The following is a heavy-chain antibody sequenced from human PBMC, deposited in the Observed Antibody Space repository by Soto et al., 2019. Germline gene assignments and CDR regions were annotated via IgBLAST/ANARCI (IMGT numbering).Heavy chain of an antibody. D-gene: IGHD2-2*01. J-gene: IGHJ6*02. CDR2: TYYRSKWYN. CDR1: GDSDSSNSAA. V-gene: IGHV6-1*01. CDR3: ARDLVEGIVVVPDAREDGMDV. Sequence: SQTLSLTCAISGDSDSSNSAAWNWIRQSPSRGLEWLGRTYYRSKWYNDYAVSVKSRITINPDTSKNQFSLQLNSVTPEDTAVYYCARDLVEGIVVVPDAREDGMDVWGQGTTVTVSS.